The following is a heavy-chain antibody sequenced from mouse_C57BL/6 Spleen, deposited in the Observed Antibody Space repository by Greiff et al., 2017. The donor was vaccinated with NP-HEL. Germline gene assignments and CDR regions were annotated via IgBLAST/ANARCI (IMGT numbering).Heavy chain of an antibody. Sequence: QVQLQQSGAELVRPGASVTLSCKASGYTFTDYEMHWVKQTPVHGLEWIGAIDPETGGTAYNQKFKGKAILTADKPSSTAYMELRSLTSEDSAVYYCTRGGGPFAYWGQGTLVTVSA. CDR1: GYTFTDYE. CDR3: TRGGGPFAY. J-gene: IGHJ3*01. CDR2: IDPETGGT. V-gene: IGHV1-15*01. D-gene: IGHD3-3*01.